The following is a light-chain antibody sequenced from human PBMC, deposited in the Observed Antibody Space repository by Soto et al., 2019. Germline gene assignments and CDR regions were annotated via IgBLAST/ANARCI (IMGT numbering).Light chain of an antibody. CDR2: DVS. CDR1: SSDIGGYNH. CDR3: SSWTPSSTPFYV. Sequence: QSALTQPASVSGSPGQSISISCTGTSSDIGGYNHVSWYQQHPGKAPKLMIYDVSNRPSGVSNRFSGSKSGNTASLTISGLRAEDEVDYYCSSWTPSSTPFYVFGTGTKVTVL. J-gene: IGLJ1*01. V-gene: IGLV2-14*03.